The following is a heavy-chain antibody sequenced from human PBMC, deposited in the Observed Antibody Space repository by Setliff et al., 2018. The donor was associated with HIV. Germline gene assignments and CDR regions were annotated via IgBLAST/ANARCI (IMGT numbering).Heavy chain of an antibody. CDR2: ISHSGTYT. CDR1: GFSFGDHY. J-gene: IGHJ4*02. CDR3: ARRTLWFDAAGALDY. V-gene: IGHV3-11*03. Sequence: GGSLRLSCAGSGFSFGDHYVAWIRQSPGKGLEWISYISHSGTYTNYADSMKGRFTISRDSSKNVVYLQMNSLTAEDAAIYYCARRTLWFDAAGALDYWGQGTLVTVSS. D-gene: IGHD2-21*01.